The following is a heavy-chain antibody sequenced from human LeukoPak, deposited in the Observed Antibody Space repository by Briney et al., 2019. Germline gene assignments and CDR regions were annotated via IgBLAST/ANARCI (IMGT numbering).Heavy chain of an antibody. V-gene: IGHV3-7*03. Sequence: GGSLRLSCAASGFMFSSNWMSWVRLAPGKGLEWVANIKEDGTETYYMDSVKGRFTISRDNAKNSLYLQMNSLRVEDTAVYYCAKEGRSLQTYWGQGTLVTVSS. CDR2: IKEDGTET. CDR3: AKEGRSLQTY. J-gene: IGHJ4*02. D-gene: IGHD5-24*01. CDR1: GFMFSSNW.